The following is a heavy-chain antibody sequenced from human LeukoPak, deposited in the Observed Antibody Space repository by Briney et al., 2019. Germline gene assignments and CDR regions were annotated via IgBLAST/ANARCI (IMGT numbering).Heavy chain of an antibody. CDR2: IYPGDSDT. CDR1: GYSFTSYW. Sequence: GESLKISCKGSGYSFTSYWIGWVRQMPGKGLEWMGIIYPGDSDTRYSPSFQGQVTISADKSISTAYLQWSSLKAPDTAMYYCARRPYCSSTSCYQSNWFDPWGQGTLVTVSS. CDR3: ARRPYCSSTSCYQSNWFDP. V-gene: IGHV5-51*01. D-gene: IGHD2-2*01. J-gene: IGHJ5*02.